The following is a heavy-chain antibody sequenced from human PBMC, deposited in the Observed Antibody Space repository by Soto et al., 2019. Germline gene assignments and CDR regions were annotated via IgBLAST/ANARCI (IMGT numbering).Heavy chain of an antibody. V-gene: IGHV4-39*01. J-gene: IGHJ4*02. CDR2: IYYSGNT. CDR1: SGSISSSSSY. Sequence: QLQLQESGPGLVKPSETLSLTCTVSSGSISSSSSYWGWIRQPPGKGLEWIGSIYYSGNTYYNPSLKSRVTISIDSSKTQFSLKLNSVTTADKAVYSCGAQDYGAKGYYFETWGQGTLVTVSS. D-gene: IGHD4-17*01. CDR3: GAQDYGAKGYYFET.